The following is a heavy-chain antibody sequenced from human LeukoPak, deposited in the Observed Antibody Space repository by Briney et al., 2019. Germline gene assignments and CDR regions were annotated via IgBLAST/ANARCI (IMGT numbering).Heavy chain of an antibody. CDR1: GYTFTGYY. CDR2: INPNSGGT. Sequence: GASVKVSCKASGYTFTGYYMHWVRQAPGQGLEWMGWINPNSGGTNYAQKFQGRVAMTRDTSISTAYMGLSRLRSDDTAVYYCARDRGVGATLNWFDPWGQGTLVTVSS. CDR3: ARDRGVGATLNWFDP. J-gene: IGHJ5*02. D-gene: IGHD1-26*01. V-gene: IGHV1-2*02.